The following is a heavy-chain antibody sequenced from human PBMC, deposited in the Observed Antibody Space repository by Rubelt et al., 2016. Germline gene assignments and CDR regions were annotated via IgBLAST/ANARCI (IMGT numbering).Heavy chain of an antibody. CDR2: IDTNTGIP. CDR3: AREGGMDV. J-gene: IGHJ6*02. Sequence: QVQLVQSGAEVRKPGASVKVSCKASGYTFTSYYLHWVRQAPGQGLEWMGWIDTNTGIPTYAQGFIGRFVFSLDTAVSTAHLQISTLKAEDTAVYYCAREGGMDVWGQGTTVTV. V-gene: IGHV7-4-1*02. CDR1: GYTFTSYY.